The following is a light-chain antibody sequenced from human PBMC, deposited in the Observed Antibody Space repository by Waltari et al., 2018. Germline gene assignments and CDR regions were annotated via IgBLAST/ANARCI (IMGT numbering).Light chain of an antibody. V-gene: IGLV2-14*01. Sequence: QSALTQPASVSGSPGPSITIPCTGTSSEVGGYNYVSWYQHHPGKAPKLIISEASKRPSGVSYRFSGSKSGNTASLTISGLQAEDEADYYCHSHTSSITTVIFGGGTKLTV. J-gene: IGLJ2*01. CDR2: EAS. CDR3: HSHTSSITTVI. CDR1: SSEVGGYNY.